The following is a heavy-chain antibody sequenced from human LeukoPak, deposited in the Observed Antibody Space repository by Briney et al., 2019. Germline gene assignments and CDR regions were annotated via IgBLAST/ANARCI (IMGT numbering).Heavy chain of an antibody. D-gene: IGHD6-6*01. CDR2: ISGSGGST. CDR3: AKDILPSAPDAFDI. J-gene: IGHJ3*02. CDR1: GFTFNNYP. V-gene: IGHV3-23*01. Sequence: AGGSLRLSCAASGFTFNNYPMSWVRQAPGKGLEWVSGISGSGGSTYYADSVKGRFTISRDNSKNTLYLQMNSLRAEDTAVYYCAKDILPSAPDAFDIWGQGTMVTVSS.